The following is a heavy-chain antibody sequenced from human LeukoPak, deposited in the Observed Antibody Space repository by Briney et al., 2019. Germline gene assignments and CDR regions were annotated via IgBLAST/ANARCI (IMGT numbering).Heavy chain of an antibody. CDR3: ATFPSGSWSAY. Sequence: GGSLRLSCAASGFTFDDYGMSWVRQAPGKGLEWVSAISGSGGSTYYADSVKGRFTISRDNSKNTLYLQMNSLRAEDTAVYYCATFPSGSWSAYWGQGTLVTVSS. CDR2: ISGSGGST. CDR1: GFTFDDYG. J-gene: IGHJ4*02. V-gene: IGHV3-23*01. D-gene: IGHD1-26*01.